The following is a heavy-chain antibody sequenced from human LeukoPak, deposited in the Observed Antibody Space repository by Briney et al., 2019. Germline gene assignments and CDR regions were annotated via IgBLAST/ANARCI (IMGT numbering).Heavy chain of an antibody. CDR3: AKPKYYYDSPYFDY. CDR1: GFTFSSYA. V-gene: IGHV3-23*01. Sequence: GGSLRLSCAASGFTFSSYAMSWVRQAPGKGLEWVSAISGSGGSTYYADSVKGRFTNSRDNSKNTLYLQMNSLRAEDTAVYYCAKPKYYYDSPYFDYWGQGTLVTVSS. D-gene: IGHD3-22*01. CDR2: ISGSGGST. J-gene: IGHJ4*02.